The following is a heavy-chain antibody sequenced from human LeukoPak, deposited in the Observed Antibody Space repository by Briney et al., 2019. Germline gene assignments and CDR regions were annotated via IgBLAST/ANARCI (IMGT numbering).Heavy chain of an antibody. Sequence: ASVKVSCKASGYTFTSHYMHWVRQAPGQGLEWMGIINPRGGSTSYAQNFQDRVTMTRDTSTSTVYVELSSLRSEDTAVYFCARDSFFGSGSYNYFNSWGQGTLVSVSS. CDR3: ARDSFFGSGSYNYFNS. D-gene: IGHD3-10*01. V-gene: IGHV1-46*01. CDR1: GYTFTSHY. CDR2: INPRGGST. J-gene: IGHJ4*02.